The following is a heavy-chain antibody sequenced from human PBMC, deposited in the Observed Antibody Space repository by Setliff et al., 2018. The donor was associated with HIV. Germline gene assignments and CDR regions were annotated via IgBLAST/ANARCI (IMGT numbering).Heavy chain of an antibody. J-gene: IGHJ4*02. V-gene: IGHV4-61*02. CDR2: IYTSGNT. Sequence: SETLSLTCTVSGGSISSGSYYWSWIRQPAGKGLEWIGRIYTSGNTNYNPSLKSRVTMSVDTSKKQFSLKLTSVTAADTAAYYCAGHFYYSGSGIWAGLDSWGQGTLVTVSS. D-gene: IGHD3-10*01. CDR1: GGSISSGSYY. CDR3: AGHFYYSGSGIWAGLDS.